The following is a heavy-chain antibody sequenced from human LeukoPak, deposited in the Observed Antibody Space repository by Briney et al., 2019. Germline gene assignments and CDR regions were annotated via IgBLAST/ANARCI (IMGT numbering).Heavy chain of an antibody. CDR3: ARDTDYYGSGRQGYFDH. V-gene: IGHV3-NL1*01. D-gene: IGHD3-10*01. J-gene: IGHJ1*01. CDR1: GFTFSSYG. Sequence: PGRSLRLSCAASGFTFSSYGMHWVRQAPGKGLEWVSLIFSGGETYSADSVKGRFAISKDNSKNTLHLQMNSLRVEDTAMYYCARDTDYYGSGRQGYFDHWGQGTLVTVSS. CDR2: IFSGGET.